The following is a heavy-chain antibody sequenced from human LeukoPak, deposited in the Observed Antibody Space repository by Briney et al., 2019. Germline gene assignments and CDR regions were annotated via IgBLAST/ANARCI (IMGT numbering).Heavy chain of an antibody. Sequence: SETLSLTCALCGGSFSGYYGSWLRQPPGEGVEWIGQIYHSGSTNYNPSLKSRVTISVDTSKNQSSLTLSFVTAADTAVYYCARGTVGYCSGGSCQGWFDPWGQGTLVTVSS. CDR3: ARGTVGYCSGGSCQGWFDP. CDR2: IYHSGST. CDR1: GGSFSGYY. J-gene: IGHJ5*02. D-gene: IGHD2-15*01. V-gene: IGHV4-34*01.